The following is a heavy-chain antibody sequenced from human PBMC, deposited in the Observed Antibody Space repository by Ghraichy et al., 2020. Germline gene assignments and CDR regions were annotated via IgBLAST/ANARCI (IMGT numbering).Heavy chain of an antibody. CDR3: ARDAWRYYYDSSGYADFDY. D-gene: IGHD3-22*01. CDR1: GFTFSSYS. Sequence: GGSLRLSCAASGFTFSSYSMNWVRQAPGKGLEWVSYISSSSSTTYYADSVKGRFTISRDNAKNSLYLQMNSLRDEDTAVYYCARDAWRYYYDSSGYADFDYWGQGTLVTVSS. V-gene: IGHV3-48*02. J-gene: IGHJ4*02. CDR2: ISSSSSTT.